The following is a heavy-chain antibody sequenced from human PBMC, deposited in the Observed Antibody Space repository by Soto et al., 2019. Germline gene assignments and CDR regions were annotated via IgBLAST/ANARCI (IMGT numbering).Heavy chain of an antibody. Sequence: QVQLVESGGGVVQPGRSLRLSCAASGFTFSSYGMHWVRQAPGKGLEWVAVIWYDGSNKYYADSVKGRFTISRDNSKNTLYLQMNSLRAEDTAVYYCARGHDIFTGYYTSPNDYWGQGTLVTVSS. V-gene: IGHV3-33*01. CDR2: IWYDGSNK. D-gene: IGHD3-9*01. J-gene: IGHJ4*02. CDR3: ARGHDIFTGYYTSPNDY. CDR1: GFTFSSYG.